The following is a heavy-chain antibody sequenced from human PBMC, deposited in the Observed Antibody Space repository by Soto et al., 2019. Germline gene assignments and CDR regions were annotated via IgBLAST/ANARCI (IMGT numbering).Heavy chain of an antibody. CDR3: ARGRVEDIVVVPAPARYYYGMDV. CDR2: ISSSSSTI. J-gene: IGHJ6*02. Sequence: GSVRLSCAASGFTFSSYSMNWVRQAPGKGLEWVSYISSSSSTIYYADSVKGRFTISRDNAKNSLYLQMNSLRDEDTAVYYCARGRVEDIVVVPAPARYYYGMDVWGQGTTVTVSS. D-gene: IGHD2-2*01. CDR1: GFTFSSYS. V-gene: IGHV3-48*02.